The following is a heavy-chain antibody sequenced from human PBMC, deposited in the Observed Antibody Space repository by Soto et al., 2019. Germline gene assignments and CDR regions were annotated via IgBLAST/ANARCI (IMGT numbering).Heavy chain of an antibody. J-gene: IGHJ4*02. CDR1: GGSFSGYY. Sequence: QVQLQQWGAGLLKPSETLSLTCAGYGGSFSGYYWSWIRQPPGKGLEWIGEINHSGSTNYNPSLKSRVTISVDTSKNQFSLKLSSVTAADTAVYYCARPYPGIAAAAIQIWGQGTLVTVSS. D-gene: IGHD6-13*01. CDR3: ARPYPGIAAAAIQI. CDR2: INHSGST. V-gene: IGHV4-34*01.